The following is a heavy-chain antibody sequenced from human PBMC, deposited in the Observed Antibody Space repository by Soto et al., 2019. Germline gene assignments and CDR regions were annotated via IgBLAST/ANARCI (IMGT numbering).Heavy chain of an antibody. CDR2: IIPILGIA. Sequence: QVQLVQSGAEVKKPGSSVKVSCKASGGTFSSYTISWVRQAPGQGLEWMGRIIPILGIANYAQKFQGRGTITADKSTSTAYMELSSLRSEDTAVYYCARARVGYCSGGSCELGACDIWGQGTMVTVSS. J-gene: IGHJ3*02. V-gene: IGHV1-69*02. CDR1: GGTFSSYT. CDR3: ARARVGYCSGGSCELGACDI. D-gene: IGHD2-15*01.